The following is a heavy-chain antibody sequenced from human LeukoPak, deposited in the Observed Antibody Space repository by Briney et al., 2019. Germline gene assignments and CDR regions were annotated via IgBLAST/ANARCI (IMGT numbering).Heavy chain of an antibody. CDR2: ISGSGGST. CDR1: GFTVNNYE. J-gene: IGHJ4*02. Sequence: PGGSLRFSCAASGFTVNNYEMHWVRQAPGKGLEWVSAISGSGGSTYYADSVKGRFTISRDNSKNTLYLQMNSLRAEDTAVYYCAKERVVGAIDYWGQGTLVTVSS. V-gene: IGHV3-23*01. CDR3: AKERVVGAIDY. D-gene: IGHD1-26*01.